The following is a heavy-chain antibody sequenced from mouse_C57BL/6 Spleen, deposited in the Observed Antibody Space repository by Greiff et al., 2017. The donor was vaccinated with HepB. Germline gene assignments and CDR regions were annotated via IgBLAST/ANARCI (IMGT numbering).Heavy chain of an antibody. J-gene: IGHJ4*01. CDR2: IHPNSGST. Sequence: QVQLQQPGAELVKPGASVKLSCKASGYTFTSYWLHWVKQRPGQGLEWIGMIHPNSGSTNYNEKFKSKATLTVDQSSSTAYMQLCSQTSEDSAVYYRARARDEGDYYAMDYWGQGTSVTVSS. CDR1: GYTFTSYW. V-gene: IGHV1-64*01. CDR3: ARARDEGDYYAMDY. D-gene: IGHD3-3*01.